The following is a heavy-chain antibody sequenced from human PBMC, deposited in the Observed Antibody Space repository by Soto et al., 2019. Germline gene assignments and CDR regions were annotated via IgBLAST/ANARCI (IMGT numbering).Heavy chain of an antibody. J-gene: IGHJ4*02. CDR1: GGSISSYY. CDR3: ARGLRSGRYGFDY. D-gene: IGHD6-19*01. V-gene: IGHV4-59*01. Sequence: SETLSLTCTVSGGSISSYYWSWIRQLPGKGLEWIGYIYYSGSTNYNPSLKSRVTISVDTSKNQFSLKLSSVTAADTAVYYCARGLRSGRYGFDYWGQGTLVTVSS. CDR2: IYYSGST.